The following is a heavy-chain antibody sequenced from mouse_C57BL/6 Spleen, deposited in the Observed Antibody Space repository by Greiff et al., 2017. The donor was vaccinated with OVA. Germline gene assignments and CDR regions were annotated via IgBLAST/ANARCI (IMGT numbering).Heavy chain of an antibody. CDR1: GYTFTDYE. D-gene: IGHD2-3*01. Sequence: QVQLKQSGAELVRPGASVTLSCKASGYTFTDYEMHWVKQTPVHGLEWIGAIDPETGGTAYNQKFKGKAILTADKSSSTAYMELRSLTSEDSAVYYCTRSFDGYSYFDYWGQGTTLTVSS. V-gene: IGHV1-15*01. J-gene: IGHJ2*01. CDR2: IDPETGGT. CDR3: TRSFDGYSYFDY.